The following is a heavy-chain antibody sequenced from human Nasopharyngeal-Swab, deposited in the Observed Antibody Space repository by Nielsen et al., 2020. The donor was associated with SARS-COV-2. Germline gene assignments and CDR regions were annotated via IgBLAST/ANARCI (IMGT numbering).Heavy chain of an antibody. CDR1: GFAFGNYA. J-gene: IGHJ4*02. CDR3: AKEGSIIVGTFFDS. V-gene: IGHV3-23*01. D-gene: IGHD1-26*01. CDR2: ISGSGGNT. Sequence: GESLKISCTVSGFAFGNYAMSWVRQAPGKGLEWVSGISGSGGNTFVADSVKGRFTISRDNSKNTLYLQMSSLRVAETATYYCAKEGSIIVGTFFDSWGQGALVTVSS.